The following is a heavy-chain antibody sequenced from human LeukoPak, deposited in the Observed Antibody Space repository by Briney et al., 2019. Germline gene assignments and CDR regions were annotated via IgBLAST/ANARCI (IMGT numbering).Heavy chain of an antibody. CDR2: IYYSGST. CDR3: ARDGTGGIYYYYGMDV. V-gene: IGHV4-61*01. J-gene: IGHJ6*02. D-gene: IGHD4-23*01. Sequence: SETLSLTCTVSGGSVSSGSYYWSWIRQPPGKGLEWIGYIYYSGSTNYNPSLKSRVTISVDTSKNQSSLKLSSVTAADTAVYYCARDGTGGIYYYYGMDVWGQGTTVTVSS. CDR1: GGSVSSGSYY.